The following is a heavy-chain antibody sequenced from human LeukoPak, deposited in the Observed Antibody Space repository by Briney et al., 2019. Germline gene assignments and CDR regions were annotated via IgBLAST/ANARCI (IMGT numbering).Heavy chain of an antibody. J-gene: IGHJ6*02. Sequence: ASVKVSCKASGYTFTSYGISWVRQAPGQGLEWMGIINPSGGSTSYAQKFQGRVTMTRDTSTSTVYMELSSLRSEDTAVYYCARALITIFGVVPYYYYGMDVWGQGTTVTVSS. CDR1: GYTFTSYG. CDR2: INPSGGST. CDR3: ARALITIFGVVPYYYYGMDV. D-gene: IGHD3-3*01. V-gene: IGHV1-46*01.